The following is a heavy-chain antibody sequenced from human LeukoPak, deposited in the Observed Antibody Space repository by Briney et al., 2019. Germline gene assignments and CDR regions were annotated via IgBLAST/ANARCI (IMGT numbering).Heavy chain of an antibody. CDR2: INPNSGGT. Sequence: ASVKVSCKASGYTFTGYYMYWVRQAPGQGLEWMGWINPNSGGTNYAQKFQGRVTMTRDTSISTAYMELSRLRSDDTAVYYCARAAAVAGTRNDAFDIWGQGTMVTVSS. CDR3: ARAAAVAGTRNDAFDI. CDR1: GYTFTGYY. D-gene: IGHD6-19*01. J-gene: IGHJ3*02. V-gene: IGHV1-2*02.